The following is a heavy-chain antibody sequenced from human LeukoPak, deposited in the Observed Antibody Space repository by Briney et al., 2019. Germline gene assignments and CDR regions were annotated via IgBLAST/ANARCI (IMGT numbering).Heavy chain of an antibody. J-gene: IGHJ4*02. CDR1: GFTFSDYY. CDR2: ISSSGTSM. CDR3: ARGEPLRGIFVPFDY. D-gene: IGHD1-26*01. Sequence: GGSLRLSCAASGFTFSDYYMSWIRQAPGKGLEWVSYISSSGTSMYHADSVKGRFTISRDNAKNSLYLQINSLRAEDTAVYYCARGEPLRGIFVPFDYWGQGPLVTVSS. V-gene: IGHV3-11*01.